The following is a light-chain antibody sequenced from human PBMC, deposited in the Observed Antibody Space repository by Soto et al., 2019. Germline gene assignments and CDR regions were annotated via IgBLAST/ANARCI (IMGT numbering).Light chain of an antibody. CDR2: MIS. Sequence: DIVLTQTPLSSPVTLGQPASISCRSSQSLVHSDGNTYLTWLQQRPGQPPRLLIYMISNRFSVAPDRSSGRGARTDDTLEISMVEADDVVVYYCMQSTQAYTFGQGTQLQIK. CDR3: MQSTQAYT. V-gene: IGKV2-24*01. J-gene: IGKJ2*01. CDR1: QSLVHSDGNTY.